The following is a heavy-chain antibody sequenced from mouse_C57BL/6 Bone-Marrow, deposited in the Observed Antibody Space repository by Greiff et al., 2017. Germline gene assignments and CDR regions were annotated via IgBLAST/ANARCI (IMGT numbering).Heavy chain of an antibody. CDR1: GYSFTDYN. J-gene: IGHJ4*01. V-gene: IGHV1-39*01. CDR3: ARFLYYSNPYYYAMDY. D-gene: IGHD2-5*01. CDR2: INPNYGTT. Sequence: VQLQPSGPELVKPGASVKISCKASGYSFTDYNMNWVKQSNGKSLEWIGVINPNYGTTSYNQKFKGKATLTVDQSSSTDYMQLNSLTSEDSAVYYCARFLYYSNPYYYAMDYWGQGTSVTVSS.